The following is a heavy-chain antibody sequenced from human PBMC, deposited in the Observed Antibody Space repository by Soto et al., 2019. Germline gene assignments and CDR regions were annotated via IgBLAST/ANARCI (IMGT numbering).Heavy chain of an antibody. Sequence: PSETLSLTCTVSGGSISSSSYYWGWIRQPPGKGLEWIGSIYYSGSTYYNPSLKSRVTISVDTSKNQFSLKLSSVTAADTAVYYCARVSSSGPPVYYFDYWGQGTLVTVSS. CDR2: IYYSGST. D-gene: IGHD3-22*01. CDR1: GGSISSSSYY. CDR3: ARVSSSGPPVYYFDY. J-gene: IGHJ4*02. V-gene: IGHV4-39*07.